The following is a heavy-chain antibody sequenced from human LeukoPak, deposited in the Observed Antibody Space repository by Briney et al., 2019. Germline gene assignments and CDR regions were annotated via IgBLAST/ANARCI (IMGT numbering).Heavy chain of an antibody. CDR1: GFXFSSYA. D-gene: IGHD3-10*01. CDR3: ANDYRSGSFHDF. Sequence: GGSLRLSCAASGFXFSSYAMSWVRQPPGKGLEWVSVISRRDDYTYYADSVKGRFTISRDNSKNTLYLQMNTLRVEDTAVYYCANDYRSGSFHDFWGQGTLVTVSS. CDR2: ISRRDDYT. V-gene: IGHV3-23*01. J-gene: IGHJ4*02.